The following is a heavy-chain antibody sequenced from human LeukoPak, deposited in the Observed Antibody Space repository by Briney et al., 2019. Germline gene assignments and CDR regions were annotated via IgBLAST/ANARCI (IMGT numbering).Heavy chain of an antibody. D-gene: IGHD2-15*01. V-gene: IGHV3-53*01. CDR2: IYSGGSP. CDR3: AKAPVTSCRGAFCYPLDS. J-gene: IGHJ4*02. CDR1: GFTVSSND. Sequence: GGSLRLSCAASGFTVSSNDMSWVRQAPGKGLEWVSVIYSGGSPYYAGSVRGRFTISRDSSKNTLYLQMNNLRTEDAAIYYCAKAPVTSCRGAFCYPLDSWGQGTLVTVSS.